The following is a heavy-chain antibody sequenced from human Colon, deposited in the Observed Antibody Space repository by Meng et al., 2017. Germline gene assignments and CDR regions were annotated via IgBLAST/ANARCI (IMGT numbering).Heavy chain of an antibody. J-gene: IGHJ5*02. CDR2: INHSGST. D-gene: IGHD5-12*01. CDR3: ARGRYSGYLP. Sequence: QVQLQQWGEGLLKPSETLSLTCAVYGGSVSGYYWSWIRQPPGKGLEWIGEINHSGSTNYNPSLKSRVTISVDTSKNQFSLKLSSVTAADTAVYYCARGRYSGYLPWGQGTLVTVSS. V-gene: IGHV4-34*01. CDR1: GGSVSGYY.